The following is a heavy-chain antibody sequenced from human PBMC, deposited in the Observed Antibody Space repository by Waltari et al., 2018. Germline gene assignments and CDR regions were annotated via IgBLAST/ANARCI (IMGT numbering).Heavy chain of an antibody. V-gene: IGHV3-23*04. J-gene: IGHJ4*02. D-gene: IGHD1-26*01. Sequence: EVQLVESGGGLVQPGGSLRLSCAASGFTFSSYARSWVRQAPGKGLEWVSAISVSGGSTYNADAVKDRFTISRKNAKNSLYLQMNSLRDEDTAVYYCANGGSYYGYWGQGTLVTVSS. CDR1: GFTFSSYA. CDR3: ANGGSYYGY. CDR2: ISVSGGST.